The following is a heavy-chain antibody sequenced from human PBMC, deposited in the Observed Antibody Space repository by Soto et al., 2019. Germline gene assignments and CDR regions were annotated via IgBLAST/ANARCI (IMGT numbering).Heavy chain of an antibody. J-gene: IGHJ6*02. CDR1: GYTFIRYG. CDR2: ISPYNDYT. Sequence: QVQLVQSAAEVKKPGASVKVSCKASGYTFIRYGITWVRQAPGQGLEWVGWISPYNDYTEYAQKFHGRVTMTTDTSSRTVSLALRGRRSDDTAVYYCARGGYYDNVWKKLNYYGLDVWGQGTTVTVSS. V-gene: IGHV1-18*01. D-gene: IGHD3-16*01. CDR3: ARGGYYDNVWKKLNYYGLDV.